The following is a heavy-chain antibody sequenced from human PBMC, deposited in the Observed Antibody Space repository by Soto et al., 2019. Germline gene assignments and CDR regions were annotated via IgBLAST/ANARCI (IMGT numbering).Heavy chain of an antibody. Sequence: ESGGGLIQPGGSLRLSCAASGFTFSSYAMSWVRQVPGKGLEWVSGISGTGNSTYYADSVKGRFFISRDSSKNTVYLQMNSLRAEYTAIYYCAKDAGQQWRCDYWGQGALVTGSS. CDR1: GFTFSSYA. CDR2: ISGTGNST. J-gene: IGHJ4*02. D-gene: IGHD6-19*01. V-gene: IGHV3-23*01. CDR3: AKDAGQQWRCDY.